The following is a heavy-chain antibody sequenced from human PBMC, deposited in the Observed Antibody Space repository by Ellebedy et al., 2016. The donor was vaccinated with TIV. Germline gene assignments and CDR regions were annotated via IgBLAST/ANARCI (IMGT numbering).Heavy chain of an antibody. Sequence: AASVKVSCKGSGYTFSGYYLHWLRQAPGQRPEWLGWIIPNSGDTKYAENFQGRVTMTRDTSIATAYMGLSILVSDDTAVYYCARGSHKRDYYQYGMDVWGQGTTVTVSS. CDR3: ARGSHKRDYYQYGMDV. J-gene: IGHJ6*02. D-gene: IGHD3-10*01. CDR2: IIPNSGDT. V-gene: IGHV1-2*02. CDR1: GYTFSGYY.